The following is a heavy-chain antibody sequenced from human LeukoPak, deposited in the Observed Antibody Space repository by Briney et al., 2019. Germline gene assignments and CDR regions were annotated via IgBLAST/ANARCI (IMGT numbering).Heavy chain of an antibody. CDR2: ISSSGNTI. CDR3: ARESPPQYSYDSSSYLGPMDAFDI. CDR1: GFTFTKAW. D-gene: IGHD3-22*01. Sequence: GESLTLSCVASGFTFTKAWMNWVRQAPGKGLDWVSYISSSGNTIYYADSVKGGFTISRDNAKNSLYLQMNSLRAEDTAVYYCARESPPQYSYDSSSYLGPMDAFDIWGQGTMVTVSS. J-gene: IGHJ3*02. V-gene: IGHV3-48*03.